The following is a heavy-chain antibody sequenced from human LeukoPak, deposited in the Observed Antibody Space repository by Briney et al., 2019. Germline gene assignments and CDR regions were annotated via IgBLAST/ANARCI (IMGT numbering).Heavy chain of an antibody. Sequence: PGGSLRLSCAASGFTFSTYSMNWVRQAPGKGLEWVSSISGSSIYIYYADSVKGRFTISRDNAKNSLYLQMSSLRAEDTAVYYCARDPPYYDSSGYYYDYWGQGTLVTVSS. D-gene: IGHD3-22*01. CDR2: ISGSSIYI. CDR1: GFTFSTYS. J-gene: IGHJ4*02. CDR3: ARDPPYYDSSGYYYDY. V-gene: IGHV3-21*01.